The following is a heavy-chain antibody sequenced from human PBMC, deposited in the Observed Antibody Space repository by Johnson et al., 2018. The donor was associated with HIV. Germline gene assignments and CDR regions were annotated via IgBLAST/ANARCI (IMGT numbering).Heavy chain of an antibody. J-gene: IGHJ3*02. V-gene: IGHV3-20*04. CDR2: INWNGGST. CDR3: ASFFSAELWTDAFDI. CDR1: GFTFDDYG. D-gene: IGHD5-18*01. Sequence: VQLVESGGGVVRPGGSLRLSCAASGFTFDDYGMSWVRQAPGKGLEWVSGINWNGGSTGYADSVKGRFTISRDNAKNSLYLQMNSLRAEDTALYYSASFFSAELWTDAFDIWGQGTMVTVSS.